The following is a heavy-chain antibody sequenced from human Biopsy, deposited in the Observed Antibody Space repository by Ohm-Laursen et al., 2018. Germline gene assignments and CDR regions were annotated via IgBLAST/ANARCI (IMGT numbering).Heavy chain of an antibody. CDR1: GFTFRSYA. V-gene: IGHV3-23*01. CDR2: ASATGAAT. CDR3: ARQFASGRFYFDY. Sequence: SLRLSCAASGFTFRSYAMAWVRRAPGQGLERVWTASATGAATYYADSVKGRFIISRDNSKNTLYLQMDILRADDSAIYYCARQFASGRFYFDYWGQGTRVTVSS. D-gene: IGHD3-10*01. J-gene: IGHJ4*02.